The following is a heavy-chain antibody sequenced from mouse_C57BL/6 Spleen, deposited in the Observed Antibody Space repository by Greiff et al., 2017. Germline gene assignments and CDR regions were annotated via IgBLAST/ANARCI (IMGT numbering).Heavy chain of an antibody. CDR2: IDPENGDT. Sequence: VQLQQSGAELVRPGASVKLSCTASGFNIKDDYMHWVKQRPEQGLEWIGWIDPENGDTEYASKFQGKATRTADTSSNTAYLQLSSLTSEDTAVYYCVYYYATAYWGQGTLVTVSA. J-gene: IGHJ3*01. V-gene: IGHV14-4*01. D-gene: IGHD1-1*01. CDR1: GFNIKDDY. CDR3: VYYYATAY.